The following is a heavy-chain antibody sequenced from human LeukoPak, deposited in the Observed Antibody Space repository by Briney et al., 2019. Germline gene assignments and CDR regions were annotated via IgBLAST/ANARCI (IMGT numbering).Heavy chain of an antibody. V-gene: IGHV4-34*01. CDR3: ARGFRTPMYYYYYYMDV. Sequence: SETLSLTCAVYGGSFSGYYWSWIRQPPGKGLEWIGEINHSGSTNYNPSLKSRVTISVGTSKNQFSLKLSSVTAADTAVYYCARGFRTPMYYYYYYMDVWGKGTTVTVSS. CDR1: GGSFSGYY. J-gene: IGHJ6*03. CDR2: INHSGST. D-gene: IGHD2-15*01.